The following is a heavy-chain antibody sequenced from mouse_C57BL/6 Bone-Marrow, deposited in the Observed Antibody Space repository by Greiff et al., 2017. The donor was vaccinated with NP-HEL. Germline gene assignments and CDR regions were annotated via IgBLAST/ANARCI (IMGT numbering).Heavy chain of an antibody. V-gene: IGHV1-54*01. J-gene: IGHJ2*01. CDR3: ARSYYYGSSPYYFDY. D-gene: IGHD1-1*01. CDR2: INPGSGGT. CDR1: GYAFTNYL. Sequence: QVQLQQSGAELVRPGTSVKVSCKASGYAFTNYLIAWVKQRPGQGLEWIGVINPGSGGTNYHDKFKGKATLTADKSSSTAYMQLSSLTSKDSAVYFGARSYYYGSSPYYFDYWGQGTTLTVSS.